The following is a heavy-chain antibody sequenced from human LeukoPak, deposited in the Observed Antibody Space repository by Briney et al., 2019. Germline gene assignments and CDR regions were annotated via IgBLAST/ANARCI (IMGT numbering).Heavy chain of an antibody. CDR2: IKGDGSHT. CDR3: VRDWDHFDFDS. D-gene: IGHD1-26*01. V-gene: IGHV3-74*01. Sequence: GGSLRLSCAASGFTFSNYWMHWVRQAPGKGLVWVSRIKGDGSHTVYADSVKGRFTISRDNAKNTLYPQMKSLRDEDTAVYYCVRDWDHFDFDSWGQGTLVTVSS. CDR1: GFTFSNYW. J-gene: IGHJ5*01.